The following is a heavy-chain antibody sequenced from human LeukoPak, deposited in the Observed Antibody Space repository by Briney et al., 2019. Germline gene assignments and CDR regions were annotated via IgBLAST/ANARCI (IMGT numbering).Heavy chain of an antibody. CDR2: IYSGGST. CDR1: GFTVSSNY. V-gene: IGHV3-66*01. Sequence: GSLRLSCAASGFTVSSNYMSWVRQAPGKGLEWVSVIYSGGSTYYADSVKGRFTISRDNSKNTLYLQMNSLRADDTAVYYCASDLTGEAFDIWGQGTMVTVSS. J-gene: IGHJ3*02. D-gene: IGHD7-27*01. CDR3: ASDLTGEAFDI.